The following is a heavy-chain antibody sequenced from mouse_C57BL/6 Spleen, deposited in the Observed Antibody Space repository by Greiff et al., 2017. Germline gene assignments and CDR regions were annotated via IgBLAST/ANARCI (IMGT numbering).Heavy chain of an antibody. CDR3: AGAFYYGNNSWVFDV. CDR1: GYTFTDYY. J-gene: IGHJ1*03. V-gene: IGHV1-76*01. Sequence: VQLQQSGAELVRPGASVKLSCKASGYTFTDYYISWVKQRPGQGLEWIARIYPGSGNTYYNEKFKGKATLTAEKPSSTAYMQLSSLTSEDSAVYFCAGAFYYGNNSWVFDVWGTGTTVTVSS. CDR2: IYPGSGNT. D-gene: IGHD2-1*01.